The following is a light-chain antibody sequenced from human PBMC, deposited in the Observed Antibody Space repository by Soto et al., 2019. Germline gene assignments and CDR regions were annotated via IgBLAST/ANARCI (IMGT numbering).Light chain of an antibody. V-gene: IGLV2-14*01. J-gene: IGLJ1*01. CDR3: SSYTSSSTL. CDR1: SSDVGGYNY. Sequence: QSVLTQPASVSGSPGQSITISCTGTSSDVGGYNYVSWYQQHPGKAPKLMIYEVSNRPSGVSNRFSGSKSGNTASLTISGLQAEDEAGYYCSSYTSSSTLFGTGTKVTVL. CDR2: EVS.